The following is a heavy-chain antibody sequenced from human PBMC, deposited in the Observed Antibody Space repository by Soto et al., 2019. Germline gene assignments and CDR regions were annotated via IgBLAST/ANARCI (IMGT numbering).Heavy chain of an antibody. CDR2: IRSKAYTRTT. Sequence: GGSLRLSCTASGFTFGAYGVSCFRQAPGKGLEWVGFIRSKAYTRTTEYAASVRGRFTISRDDSNSIAYLEMNSLKTEDTAVYYCSRASVTTSGATISDYWDQGIMVTVSS. CDR3: SRASVTTSGATISDY. J-gene: IGHJ4*02. V-gene: IGHV3-49*03. CDR1: GFTFGAYG. D-gene: IGHD1-26*01.